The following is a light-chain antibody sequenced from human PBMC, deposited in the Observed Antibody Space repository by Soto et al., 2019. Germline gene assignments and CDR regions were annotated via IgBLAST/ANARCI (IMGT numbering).Light chain of an antibody. Sequence: QSVLTQPASLSGSPGQSITISCTGTSSDVGYYNYVSWYQQHPGKAPKVIIYEVSNRPSGVSYRFSGSKSGNTASLTISGLQAEDEADYYCSSYISVSSLVVFGGGTKLTVL. CDR3: SSYISVSSLVV. J-gene: IGLJ2*01. CDR1: SSDVGYYNY. V-gene: IGLV2-14*01. CDR2: EVS.